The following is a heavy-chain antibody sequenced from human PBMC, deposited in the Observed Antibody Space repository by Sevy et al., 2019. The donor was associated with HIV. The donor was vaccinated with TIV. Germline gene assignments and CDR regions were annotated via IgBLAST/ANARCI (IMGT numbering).Heavy chain of an antibody. CDR1: GGSFSGYY. J-gene: IGHJ6*02. CDR3: ARESDYDFWSGYSPAYYYGMDV. V-gene: IGHV4-34*01. D-gene: IGHD3-3*01. Sequence: SETLSLTCAVYGGSFSGYYWSWIRQPPGKGLEWIGEINHSGSTNYNPSLKSRVTISVDTSKNQFSLKLSSVTAADTAVYHCARESDYDFWSGYSPAYYYGMDVWGQGTTVTVSS. CDR2: INHSGST.